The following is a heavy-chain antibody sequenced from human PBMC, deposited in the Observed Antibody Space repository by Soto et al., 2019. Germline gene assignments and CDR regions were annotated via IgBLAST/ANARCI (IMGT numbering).Heavy chain of an antibody. CDR2: INHSPST. J-gene: IGHJ4*02. D-gene: IGHD3-22*01. V-gene: IGHV4-34*01. CDR3: AISQHYYDRLLDY. Sequence: SETLSLTCAVYGGSFSGYYWSWIRQPPGKGLEWIGEINHSPSTNYNPSLKSRVTISVDTSKNQFSLKLSSVTAADTAVYYCAISQHYYDRLLDYLGQGALVTV. CDR1: GGSFSGYY.